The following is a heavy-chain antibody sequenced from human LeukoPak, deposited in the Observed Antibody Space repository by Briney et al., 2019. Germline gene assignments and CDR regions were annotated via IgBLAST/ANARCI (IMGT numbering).Heavy chain of an antibody. J-gene: IGHJ6*02. Sequence: SVKVSCKPSGGSLNTYAFNWVRQAPGQGLEWKGRIIPTLGTSIYAQKFRDRVTMTADESTSTAYMRVSSLRSEDTAVYFCASPLDINFSRHMDIWGQGTTVTVSS. CDR2: IIPTLGTS. CDR1: GGSLNTYA. CDR3: ASPLDINFSRHMDI. V-gene: IGHV1-69*11. D-gene: IGHD1-1*01.